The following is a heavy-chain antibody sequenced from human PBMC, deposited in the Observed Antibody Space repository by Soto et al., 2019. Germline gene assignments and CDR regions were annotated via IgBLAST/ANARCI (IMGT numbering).Heavy chain of an antibody. Sequence: PGGSLRLSCAASGFTFSSYAMHWVRQAPGKGLEWVAVISYDGSNKYYADSVKGRFTISRDNSKNTLYLQMNSLRAEDTAVYYCARDYGGNSELYAFDIWGQGTMVTVSS. CDR2: ISYDGSNK. D-gene: IGHD4-17*01. J-gene: IGHJ3*02. CDR1: GFTFSSYA. V-gene: IGHV3-30-3*01. CDR3: ARDYGGNSELYAFDI.